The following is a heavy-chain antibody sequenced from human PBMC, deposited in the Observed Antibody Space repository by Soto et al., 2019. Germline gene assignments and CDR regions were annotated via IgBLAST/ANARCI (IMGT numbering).Heavy chain of an antibody. D-gene: IGHD6-13*01. CDR2: ISSSSSYI. Sequence: EVQLVESGGGLVKPGGSLRLSCAASGFTFSSYSMNWVRQAPGKGLEWVSSISSSSSYIYYADSVKGRFTISRDNAKNSLYLQMNSLRAEDTAVYYCAREGKYSSRGWEVVEDYYYGMDVWGQGTTVTVSS. CDR1: GFTFSSYS. CDR3: AREGKYSSRGWEVVEDYYYGMDV. J-gene: IGHJ6*02. V-gene: IGHV3-21*01.